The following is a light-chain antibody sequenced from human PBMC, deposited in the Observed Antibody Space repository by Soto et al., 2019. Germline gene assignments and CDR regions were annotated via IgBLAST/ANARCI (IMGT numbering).Light chain of an antibody. Sequence: EIVLTQSPATLSLSPGERATLSCRASESVSTFLAWYQQKPGQAPRLLMFRTSSRATGFPARFSGSGAGTEFNLTISGLEPEDFAVYYCQQYGSSSITFGQGTRLEIK. V-gene: IGKV3-20*01. CDR1: ESVSTF. J-gene: IGKJ5*01. CDR2: RTS. CDR3: QQYGSSSIT.